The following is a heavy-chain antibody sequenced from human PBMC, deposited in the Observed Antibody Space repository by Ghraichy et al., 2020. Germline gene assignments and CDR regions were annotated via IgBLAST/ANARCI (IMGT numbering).Heavy chain of an antibody. V-gene: IGHV4-39*01. CDR2: IYYSGST. CDR1: GGSISSSSYY. Sequence: SETLSLTCTVSGGSISSSSYYWGWIRQPPGKGLEWIGSIYYSGSTYYNPSLKSRVTISVDTSKNQFSLKLSSVIAADTAVYYCARLGRGLPYYYYMDVWGKGTTVTVSS. J-gene: IGHJ6*03. CDR3: ARLGRGLPYYYYMDV.